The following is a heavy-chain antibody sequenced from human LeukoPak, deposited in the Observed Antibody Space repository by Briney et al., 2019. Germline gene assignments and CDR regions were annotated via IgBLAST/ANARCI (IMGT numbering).Heavy chain of an antibody. V-gene: IGHV1-18*01. CDR2: ISAYNGNT. Sequence: ASVKVSCKASGYTFTSYGISWVRQAPGQGLEWMGWISAYNGNTNYAQKLQGRVTMTTDTSTSTAYMELRSLRSDDTAVYYCARVELLMVYAPSGYWGQGTLVTVSS. CDR1: GYTFTSYG. D-gene: IGHD2-8*01. CDR3: ARVELLMVYAPSGY. J-gene: IGHJ4*02.